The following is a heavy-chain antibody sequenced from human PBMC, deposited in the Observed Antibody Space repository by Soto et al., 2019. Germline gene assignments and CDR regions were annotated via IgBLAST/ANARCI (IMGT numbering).Heavy chain of an antibody. J-gene: IGHJ3*02. D-gene: IGHD6-13*01. CDR2: IDWEDDK. CDR1: GFSLTTSGMC. V-gene: IGHV2-70*01. CDR3: ARIQRQQLVYHAFDI. Sequence: SGPTVVNPRQALTLTCTFSGFSLTTSGMCVSCIRQPPGKALEWLALIDWEDDKLYSTSLKTRLTISKDTYKNQVVLTMTNMDPVDTATYFCARIQRQQLVYHAFDIWGQGTMVTVSS.